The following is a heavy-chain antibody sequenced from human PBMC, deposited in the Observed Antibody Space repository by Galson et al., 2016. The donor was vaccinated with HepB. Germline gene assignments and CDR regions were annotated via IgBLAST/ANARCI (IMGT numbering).Heavy chain of an antibody. V-gene: IGHV3-74*03. J-gene: IGHJ4*02. CDR3: ARDPKRRDGYTPDY. D-gene: IGHD5-24*01. CDR2: IDSGGSST. CDR1: GFSLSNFW. Sequence: SLRLSCAAPGFSLSNFWMYWVRQAPGKGLVWVARIDSGGSSTKYADSVKGRFTISRDNTKNSLYLQMNTLRAEDTALYYCARDPKRRDGYTPDYWGQGILVIVSS.